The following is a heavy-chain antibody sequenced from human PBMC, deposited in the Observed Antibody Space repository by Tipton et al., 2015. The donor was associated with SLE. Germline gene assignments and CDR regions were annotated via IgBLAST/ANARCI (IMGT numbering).Heavy chain of an antibody. J-gene: IGHJ5*02. CDR1: GGSISSGYYF. CDR3: ARNPTSYCSGGSCYSPWFDP. Sequence: TLSLTCTVSGGSISSGYYFWSWIRQPAGKGLEWIGRIYVSGVTNYNPSLKSRVSISVDTSKNQFSLKLSSVTAADTAVYYCARNPTSYCSGGSCYSPWFDPWGQGTLVTVSS. CDR2: IYVSGVT. V-gene: IGHV4-61*02. D-gene: IGHD2-15*01.